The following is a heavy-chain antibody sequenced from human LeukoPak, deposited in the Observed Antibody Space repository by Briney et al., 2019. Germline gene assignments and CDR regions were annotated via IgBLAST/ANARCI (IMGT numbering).Heavy chain of an antibody. CDR2: IIPIFGTA. D-gene: IGHD6-13*01. CDR3: ARSVFRYSSSWYLDP. V-gene: IGHV1-69*05. CDR1: GGTFSSYA. Sequence: GASVKVSCKASGGTFSSYAISWVRQAPGQGLEWMGGIIPIFGTANYAQKFQGRVTITTDESTSTAYMELSSLRSEDTAMYYCARSVFRYSSSWYLDPWGQGTLVTVSS. J-gene: IGHJ5*02.